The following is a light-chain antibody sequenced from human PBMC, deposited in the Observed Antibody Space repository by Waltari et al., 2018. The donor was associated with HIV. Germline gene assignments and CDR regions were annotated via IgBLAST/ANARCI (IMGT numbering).Light chain of an antibody. CDR2: KAS. V-gene: IGKV1-5*03. Sequence: DIQMTQSPSTLSASVGDRVTITCRASQSISSWLAWYQQKPGKAPKLLIYKASSLQSVVPSRFSGSGSGTEFTLTISSLQPDDFATYYCQQYNSFSSWTFGQGTKVEIK. J-gene: IGKJ1*01. CDR1: QSISSW. CDR3: QQYNSFSSWT.